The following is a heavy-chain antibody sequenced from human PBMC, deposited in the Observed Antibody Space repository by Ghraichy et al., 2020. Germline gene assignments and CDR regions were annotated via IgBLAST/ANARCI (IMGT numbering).Heavy chain of an antibody. D-gene: IGHD3-22*01. Sequence: APVKVSCKASGYTFTNYFIHWVRQAPGQGLEWMGVINPSDGGAGYTQKFQGTVTMTRDTSTSTVYMELSSLRSEDTAVYYCARELSYYDSSKDDAFDIWGQGTMVNVSP. CDR2: INPSDGGA. CDR1: GYTFTNYF. V-gene: IGHV1-46*03. J-gene: IGHJ3*02. CDR3: ARELSYYDSSKDDAFDI.